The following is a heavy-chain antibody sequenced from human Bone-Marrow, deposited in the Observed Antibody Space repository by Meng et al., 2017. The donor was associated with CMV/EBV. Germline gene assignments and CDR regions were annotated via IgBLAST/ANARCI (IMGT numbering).Heavy chain of an antibody. V-gene: IGHV1-8*03. J-gene: IGHJ4*02. CDR3: ARAMTLRQQQLVLVLPRRPEYDFDY. Sequence: ASVKVSCKASGYTFTSYDINWVRQATGQGLEWMGWMNPNSGNTGYAQKFQGRVTITRNTSISTAYMELSSLRSEDTAVYYCARAMTLRQQQLVLVLPRRPEYDFDYWGQGTLVTVSS. CDR1: GYTFTSYD. CDR2: MNPNSGNT. D-gene: IGHD6-13*01.